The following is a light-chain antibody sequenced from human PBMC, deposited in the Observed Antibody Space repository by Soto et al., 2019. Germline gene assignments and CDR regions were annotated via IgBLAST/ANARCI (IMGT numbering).Light chain of an antibody. V-gene: IGKV3-15*01. CDR1: ESVHSN. Sequence: EVVMTQSPATLSVSPGERVTLSCRASESVHSNLAWYQQNPDQGPSLLIYYASTRVTGVPDRFSGSGSGTEFTLTISSLQSEDFGVYYCQHYSNWPPTFGPGTKVEIK. J-gene: IGKJ3*01. CDR2: YAS. CDR3: QHYSNWPPT.